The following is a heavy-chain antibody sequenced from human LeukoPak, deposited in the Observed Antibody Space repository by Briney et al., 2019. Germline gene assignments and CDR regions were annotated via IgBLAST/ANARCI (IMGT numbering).Heavy chain of an antibody. D-gene: IGHD3-22*01. CDR2: ISGIGGST. CDR1: GFTFSSYA. V-gene: IGHV3-23*01. Sequence: GGSLRLSCAPSGFTFSSYAMSWVRPAPGKGLKWVSAISGIGGSTYYADSAKGRFTISRDNSKNTLYLQMNSLRAEDTAVYYCAKRRYDSSGSDWGQGTLVTVSS. CDR3: AKRRYDSSGSD. J-gene: IGHJ4*02.